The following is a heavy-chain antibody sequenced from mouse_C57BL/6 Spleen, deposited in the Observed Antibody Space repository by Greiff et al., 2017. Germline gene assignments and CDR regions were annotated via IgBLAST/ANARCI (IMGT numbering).Heavy chain of an antibody. CDR1: GYTFTSYW. CDR2: IDPSDSET. Sequence: VQLQQPGAELVRPGSSVKLSCKASGYTFTSYWMHWVKQRPIQGLEWIGNIDPSDSETHYNQKFKDKATFTVDKSSSTAYMQLSSLTSEDSAVYYCARSGDSSLYYWGQGTTLTFSS. J-gene: IGHJ2*01. CDR3: ARSGDSSLYY. V-gene: IGHV1-52*01. D-gene: IGHD1-1*01.